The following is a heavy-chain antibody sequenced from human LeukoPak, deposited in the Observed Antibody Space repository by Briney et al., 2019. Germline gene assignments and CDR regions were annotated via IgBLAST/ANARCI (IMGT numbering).Heavy chain of an antibody. Sequence: ASVKVSCKASGYTFTSYYMHWVRQAPGQGLEWMGIINPSGGSTSYAQKFQGRVTMTRDTSISTAYMELSSLRSEDTAVYYCARARGYSSSWSERGNWFDPWGQGTLVTVSS. D-gene: IGHD6-13*01. CDR1: GYTFTSYY. V-gene: IGHV1-46*01. CDR2: INPSGGST. J-gene: IGHJ5*02. CDR3: ARARGYSSSWSERGNWFDP.